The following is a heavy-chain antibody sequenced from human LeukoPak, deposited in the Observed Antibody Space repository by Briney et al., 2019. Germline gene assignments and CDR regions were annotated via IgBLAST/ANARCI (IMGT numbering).Heavy chain of an antibody. CDR2: IVTSGDP. CDR1: GFTFSDYD. D-gene: IGHD2-15*01. V-gene: IGHV3-13*05. Sequence: GGSLRLSCAASGFTFSDYDVHWVRQASGKGLEWVSAIVTSGDPYYPGSVKGRFTISRENGKNSLYLQMNSLRAGDAAVYYCARGGTPHWYFDLWGRGTLVTVSS. CDR3: ARGGTPHWYFDL. J-gene: IGHJ2*01.